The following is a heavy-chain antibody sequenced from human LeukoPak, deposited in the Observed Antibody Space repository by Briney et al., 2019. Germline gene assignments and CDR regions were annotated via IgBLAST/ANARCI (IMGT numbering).Heavy chain of an antibody. V-gene: IGHV1-2*02. CDR3: ARDLDYDLLLDY. J-gene: IGHJ4*02. Sequence: ASVKVSCKASGYTFTGYYMHWVRQAPGQGLEWMGWINPNSGGTNYAQKFQGRVTRTRDTSISTAYMELSRLRSDDTAVYYCARDLDYDLLLDYWGQGILVTVSS. CDR2: INPNSGGT. CDR1: GYTFTGYY. D-gene: IGHD2-15*01.